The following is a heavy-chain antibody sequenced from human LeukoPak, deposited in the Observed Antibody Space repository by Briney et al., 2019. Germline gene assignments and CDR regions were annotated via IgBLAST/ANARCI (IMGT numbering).Heavy chain of an antibody. CDR2: ISAYNGNT. CDR1: GYTFTNYG. Sequence: ASVKVSCKTSGYTFTNYGISWVRQAPALGLEGMGWISAYNGNTNYAQKVQGRVTMTTDTSTSTAYMELRSLRFDDTAVYYCARDQSVRLLQTSSTYFKHVFAIWGQGSMVTVSS. J-gene: IGHJ3*02. V-gene: IGHV1-18*01. CDR3: ARDQSVRLLQTSSTYFKHVFAI. D-gene: IGHD6-13*01.